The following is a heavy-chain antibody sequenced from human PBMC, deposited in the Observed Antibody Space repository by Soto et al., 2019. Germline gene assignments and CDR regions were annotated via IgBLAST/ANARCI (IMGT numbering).Heavy chain of an antibody. CDR1: GYTLTELS. Sequence: GASVKVSCKVSGYTLTELSMHWVRQAPGKGLEWMGGFDSEDGETIYAQKFQGRVTMTEDTSTDTTYMELSSLRSEDTAVYYCATATTALIFGVVTKGYNWFDPWGQGTLVTVSS. CDR2: FDSEDGET. D-gene: IGHD3-3*01. V-gene: IGHV1-24*01. J-gene: IGHJ5*02. CDR3: ATATTALIFGVVTKGYNWFDP.